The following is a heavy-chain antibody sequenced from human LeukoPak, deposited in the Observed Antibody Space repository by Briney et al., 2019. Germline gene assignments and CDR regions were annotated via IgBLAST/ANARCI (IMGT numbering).Heavy chain of an antibody. Sequence: GSLRLSCSASGFTFSDYYMSLIRQAPGKGLEGVSYISSSGSTIYYADSVKGRFTISRDNAKNSLYLQMNSLRAEDTAVYYCARDSLIVVVTAPNEYFQHWGQGTLVTVSS. CDR3: ARDSLIVVVTAPNEYFQH. D-gene: IGHD2-21*02. V-gene: IGHV3-11*04. J-gene: IGHJ1*01. CDR2: ISSSGSTI. CDR1: GFTFSDYY.